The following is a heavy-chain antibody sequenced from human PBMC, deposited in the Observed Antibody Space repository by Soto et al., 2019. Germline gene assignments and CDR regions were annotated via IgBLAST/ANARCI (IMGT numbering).Heavy chain of an antibody. CDR3: AGGLDYYDSSGYLDY. V-gene: IGHV4-59*01. CDR1: GFSISRYY. Sequence: SDTLSITCTVSGFSISRYYWSWIRPPPGKGLEWIGYIYYSGSTNYNPSLKSRVTISVDTSKNQFSLKLSSVTAADTAVYYCAGGLDYYDSSGYLDYWGQGTLVNVSA. J-gene: IGHJ4*02. D-gene: IGHD3-22*01. CDR2: IYYSGST.